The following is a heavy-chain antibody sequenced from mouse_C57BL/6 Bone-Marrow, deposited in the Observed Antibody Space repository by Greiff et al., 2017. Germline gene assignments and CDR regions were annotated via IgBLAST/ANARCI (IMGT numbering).Heavy chain of an antibody. J-gene: IGHJ4*01. CDR1: GFTFSSYA. CDR2: ISDGGSYT. CDR3: ARDYDYVYYAMDD. D-gene: IGHD2-4*01. V-gene: IGHV5-4*01. Sequence: EVHLVESGGGLVKPGGSLKLSCAASGFTFSSYAMSWVRQTPEKRLEWVATISDGGSYTYYPDNVKGRFTISRDNAKNNLYLQMSHLKSEDTAMYYCARDYDYVYYAMDDWGQGTSVTVSS.